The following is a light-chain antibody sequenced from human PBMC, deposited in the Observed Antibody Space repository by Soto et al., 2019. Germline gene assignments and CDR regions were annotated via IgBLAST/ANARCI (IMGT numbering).Light chain of an antibody. CDR2: DVS. CDR3: CSYAGSYTPVV. J-gene: IGLJ2*01. Sequence: QSALTHPRSVSGSPGQSVTISCTGTSSDVGGYNYVSWYQQHPGKAPKLMIYDVSKRPSGVPDRFSGSKSGNTASLTISGLQAEDEADYYCCSYAGSYTPVVFGGGTKVTVL. CDR1: SSDVGGYNY. V-gene: IGLV2-11*01.